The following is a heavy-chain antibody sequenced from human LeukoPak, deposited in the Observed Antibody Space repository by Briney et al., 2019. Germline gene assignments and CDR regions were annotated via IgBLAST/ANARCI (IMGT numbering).Heavy chain of an antibody. D-gene: IGHD3-10*01. CDR2: IRSDGSIK. CDR1: GFPFSTYG. J-gene: IGHJ4*02. CDR3: AKALGPAMVRGVIDY. Sequence: GSLLLSCAASGFPFSTYGMHWVRQAPGTGLEWVAFIRSDGSIKYYADSVKGRFTISRDNSKNTLYLQMNTLRAEDTAVYYCAKALGPAMVRGVIDYWGQGILVTVSS. V-gene: IGHV3-30*02.